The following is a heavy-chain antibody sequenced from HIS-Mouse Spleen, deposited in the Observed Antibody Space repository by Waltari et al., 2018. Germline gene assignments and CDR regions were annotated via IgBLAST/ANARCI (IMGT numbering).Heavy chain of an antibody. V-gene: IGHV4-39*01. CDR2: IYYRGST. CDR1: GGSLRSSSYY. J-gene: IGHJ5*02. D-gene: IGHD2-21*02. Sequence: QLQLQESGPGLVKPSETLSLTCTVSGGSLRSSSYYLGWIRQPPGKGLAWIGSIYYRGSTYYNPSLKSRVTISVDTSKNQFSRKLSSVTAADTAVYYCARKRTASGWFDPWGQGTLVTVSS. CDR3: ARKRTASGWFDP.